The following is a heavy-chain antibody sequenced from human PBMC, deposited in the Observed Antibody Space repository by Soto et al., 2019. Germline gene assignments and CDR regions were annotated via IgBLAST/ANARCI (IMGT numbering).Heavy chain of an antibody. Sequence: QVQLQESGPGVVKPSQTLSLTCTVSGGSFSSGDYYWSWVPQPPGKGLEWIGYIYYTGSTFNNPSIKSRVSISIDTSKTQFSLKLSSVTAADTAVYYCARIHFGDEPSYYYYGMDVWGQGTTVTVSS. CDR2: IYYTGST. D-gene: IGHD4-17*01. V-gene: IGHV4-30-4*01. CDR1: GGSFSSGDYY. CDR3: ARIHFGDEPSYYYYGMDV. J-gene: IGHJ6*02.